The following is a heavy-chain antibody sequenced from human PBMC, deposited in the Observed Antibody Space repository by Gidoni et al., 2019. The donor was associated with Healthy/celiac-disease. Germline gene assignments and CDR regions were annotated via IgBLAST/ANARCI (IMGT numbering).Heavy chain of an antibody. CDR3: ARRTVTTFDP. V-gene: IGHV4-39*01. CDR2: ST. J-gene: IGHJ5*02. Sequence: STYYNPSLKSRVTISVDTSKNQFSLKLSSVTAADTAVYYCARRTVTTFDPWGQGTLVTVSS. D-gene: IGHD4-17*01.